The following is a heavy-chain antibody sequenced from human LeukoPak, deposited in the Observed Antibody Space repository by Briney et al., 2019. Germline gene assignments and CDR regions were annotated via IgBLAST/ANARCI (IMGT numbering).Heavy chain of an antibody. V-gene: IGHV3-43*02. CDR2: ISGDGGST. Sequence: PGGSLRLSCAASGFTFDDYAMHWVRQAPGKGLEWVSLISGDGGSTYYADSVKGRLTISRDNSKNSLYLQMNSLRTEDTALYYCAKDSIAVAGTVPNYFDYWGQGTLVTVSS. CDR1: GFTFDDYA. CDR3: AKDSIAVAGTVPNYFDY. J-gene: IGHJ4*02. D-gene: IGHD6-19*01.